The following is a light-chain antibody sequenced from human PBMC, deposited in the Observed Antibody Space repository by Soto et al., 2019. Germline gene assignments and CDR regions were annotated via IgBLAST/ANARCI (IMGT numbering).Light chain of an antibody. CDR3: QHYNSYSEA. V-gene: IGKV1-5*03. CDR1: QTISSW. CDR2: KAS. J-gene: IGKJ1*01. Sequence: DIQMTQSPSTLSGSVGDRVTITCRASQTISSWLAWYQQKPGKAPKLLIYKASTLKSGVPSRFSGSGSGTEFNLTISSLQTDDFATYYCQHYNSYSEAFGQGTKLDIK.